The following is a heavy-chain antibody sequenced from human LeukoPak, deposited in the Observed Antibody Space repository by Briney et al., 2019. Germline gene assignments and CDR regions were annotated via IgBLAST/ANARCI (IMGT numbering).Heavy chain of an antibody. D-gene: IGHD3-10*01. J-gene: IGHJ6*03. Sequence: GGSLRLYCAASGFTLSSYAMSWVRQAPGKGLEWVSSISASGGSTNYADSVKGRFTISRDNSKNTVYLQMNSLRAEDTAVYYCAKVMKGSERLTMVRGVIIKTAGLYYMDVWGKGTTVTVSS. CDR3: AKVMKGSERLTMVRGVIIKTAGLYYMDV. CDR1: GFTLSSYA. V-gene: IGHV3-23*01. CDR2: ISASGGST.